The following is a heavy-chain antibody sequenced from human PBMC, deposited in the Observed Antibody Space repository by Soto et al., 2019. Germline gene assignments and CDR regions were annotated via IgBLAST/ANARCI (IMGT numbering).Heavy chain of an antibody. CDR1: GFTFSSYA. V-gene: IGHV3-30-3*01. D-gene: IGHD1-1*01. CDR3: ARGYLGY. CDR2: ISYDGSNK. J-gene: IGHJ4*02. Sequence: GGSLRLSCAASGFTFSSYAMHWVRQAPGKGLEWVAVISYDGSNKYYADSVKGRFTISRDNSKNTLYLQMNSLRAEDTAVYYCARGYLGYWGQGTLVTVSS.